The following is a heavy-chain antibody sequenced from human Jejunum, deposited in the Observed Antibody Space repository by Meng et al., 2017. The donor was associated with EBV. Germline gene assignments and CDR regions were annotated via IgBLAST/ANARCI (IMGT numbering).Heavy chain of an antibody. J-gene: IGHJ4*02. V-gene: IGHV3-74*01. D-gene: IGHD3/OR15-3a*01. CDR1: GFTFRNSW. Sequence: VHVWESGGALVHPGGPLRLSVASSGFTFRNSWMHWLRQAPGKGLVWVSHIDPDGSTTNYAGSVKGRFTISRDNAKNTLSLQMNSLRVEDTAVYYCVRGGLGPWYWGQGTLVTVSS. CDR3: VRGGLGPWY. CDR2: IDPDGSTT.